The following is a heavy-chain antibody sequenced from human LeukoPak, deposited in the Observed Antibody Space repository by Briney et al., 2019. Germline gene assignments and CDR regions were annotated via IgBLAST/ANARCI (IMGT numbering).Heavy chain of an antibody. J-gene: IGHJ4*02. V-gene: IGHV3-15*01. CDR3: TTVPQTYYDFWSGLGYFDY. D-gene: IGHD3-3*01. Sequence: GGSLRLSSAASGFTFSNAWMSWVRQAPGKGPEWVGRIKSKTDGGTTDYAAPVKGRFTISRDDSKNTLYLQMDSLKTEDTAVYYCTTVPQTYYDFWSGLGYFDYWGQGTLVTVSS. CDR2: IKSKTDGGTT. CDR1: GFTFSNAW.